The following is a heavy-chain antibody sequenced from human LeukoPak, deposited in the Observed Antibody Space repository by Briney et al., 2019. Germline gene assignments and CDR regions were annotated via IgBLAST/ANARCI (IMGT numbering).Heavy chain of an antibody. CDR2: IYSDGST. Sequence: GGSLRLSCAASGLTVSSNYISWVRQAPGKGLEWVSVIYSDGSTYYADSVKGRFTISRDSSKNTLYLQMNSLRVEDTAVYYCARVFDFWSGLSYFDYWGQGTLVTVSS. J-gene: IGHJ4*02. D-gene: IGHD3-3*01. CDR1: GLTVSSNY. CDR3: ARVFDFWSGLSYFDY. V-gene: IGHV3-66*02.